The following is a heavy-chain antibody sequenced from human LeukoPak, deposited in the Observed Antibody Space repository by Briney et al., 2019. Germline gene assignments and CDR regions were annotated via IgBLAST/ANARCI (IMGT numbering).Heavy chain of an antibody. CDR3: ARGYCSGGTCYLVENWLDP. Sequence: ASVKVSCKASGYTLTAYYIYWVRQAPGQGLELMGRINPNSGGTDYAQNFQGRVTMTRDTSISTAYMELSRLRSDATAVYYCARGYCSGGTCYLVENWLDPWGQGTLVTVSS. D-gene: IGHD2-15*01. J-gene: IGHJ5*02. CDR1: GYTLTAYY. V-gene: IGHV1-2*06. CDR2: INPNSGGT.